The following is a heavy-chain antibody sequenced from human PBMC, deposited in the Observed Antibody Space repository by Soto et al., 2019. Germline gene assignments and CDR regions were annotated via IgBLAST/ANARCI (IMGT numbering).Heavy chain of an antibody. Sequence: QLQLQESGSGLVKPSQTLSLTCAVSGGSISSGGYSWSWIRQPPGKGLEWIGYIYHSGSTYYNPSLKSRVTLSEDRSKNQFSLKLSSVTAADTAGFCCARAMTPVTTFDYWGQGTLVTVSS. D-gene: IGHD4-17*01. CDR1: GGSISSGGYS. J-gene: IGHJ4*02. CDR3: ARAMTPVTTFDY. CDR2: IYHSGST. V-gene: IGHV4-30-2*01.